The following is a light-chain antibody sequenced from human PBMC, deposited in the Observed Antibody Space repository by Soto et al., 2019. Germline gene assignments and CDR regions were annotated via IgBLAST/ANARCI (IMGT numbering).Light chain of an antibody. CDR2: DDS. V-gene: IGLV3-21*02. Sequence: SYELTQPPSVAVAPRQTATLTCGGTNIGSRSVHWYQQKSGQAPVLVVFDDSVRPSGIPERISGYSSGNTATLTISGVEAGDEADYYCQVWDTTSDHWMFGGGTKLTVL. J-gene: IGLJ3*02. CDR1: NIGSRS. CDR3: QVWDTTSDHWM.